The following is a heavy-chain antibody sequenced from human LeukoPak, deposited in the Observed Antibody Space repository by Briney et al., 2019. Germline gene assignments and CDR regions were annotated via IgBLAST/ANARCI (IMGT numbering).Heavy chain of an antibody. D-gene: IGHD1-26*01. CDR2: VDPENGKT. Sequence: GATVKISCKASGYTFTDYYIRWVQQAPGKGLEWMGRVDPENGKTKYSEKFQGRLTITADTSADTAYMEMSNLTSEDTAVYFCFANSGSYQGWFDPWGQGTLVTVSS. CDR1: GYTFTDYY. V-gene: IGHV1-69-2*01. J-gene: IGHJ5*02. CDR3: FANSGSYQGWFDP.